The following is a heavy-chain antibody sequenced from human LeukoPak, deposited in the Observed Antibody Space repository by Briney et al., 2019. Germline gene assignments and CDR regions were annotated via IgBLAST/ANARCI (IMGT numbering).Heavy chain of an antibody. CDR1: GFTFSDYY. Sequence: NLGESLRLSCAASGFTFSDYYMSWIRQAPGKGLEWVSYISSSGSTIYYADSVKGRFTISRDNAKNSLYLQMNSLRAEDTAVYYCARHTRLVITGNAFDIWGQGTMVTVSS. CDR2: ISSSGSTI. J-gene: IGHJ3*02. CDR3: ARHTRLVITGNAFDI. D-gene: IGHD3-9*01. V-gene: IGHV3-11*01.